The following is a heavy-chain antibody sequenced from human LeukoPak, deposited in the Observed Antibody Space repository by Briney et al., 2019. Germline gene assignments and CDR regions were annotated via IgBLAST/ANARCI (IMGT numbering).Heavy chain of an antibody. CDR2: LSYGGTNK. V-gene: IGHV3-30-3*01. J-gene: IGHJ5*02. CDR3: ARDSVGYSGYDPLTWFDP. Sequence: GRSLRLSCAASGSTLSDYAMHWVRQAPGKGLEWVAVLSYGGTNKYYADSVKGRFTISRDNAKNSLYLQMNSLRAEDTAVYFCARDSVGYSGYDPLTWFDPWGQGTLVSVAA. CDR1: GSTLSDYA. D-gene: IGHD5-12*01.